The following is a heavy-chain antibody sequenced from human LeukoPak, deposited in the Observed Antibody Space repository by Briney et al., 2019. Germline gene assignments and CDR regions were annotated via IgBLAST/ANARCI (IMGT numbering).Heavy chain of an antibody. Sequence: PGRSLRLSCAASGFTFSSYGMHWVRQAPGKGLEWVAVIWYDGSNKYYADSVKGRFTISRDNSKNTLYLQMNSLRAEDTAVYYCAKEADSSSWRYNWFDPWGQGTLVTVSS. J-gene: IGHJ5*02. CDR2: IWYDGSNK. D-gene: IGHD6-13*01. V-gene: IGHV3-33*06. CDR3: AKEADSSSWRYNWFDP. CDR1: GFTFSSYG.